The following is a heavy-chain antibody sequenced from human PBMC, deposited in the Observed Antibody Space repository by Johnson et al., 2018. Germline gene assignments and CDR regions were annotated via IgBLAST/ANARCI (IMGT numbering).Heavy chain of an antibody. CDR1: GGTFNNYA. V-gene: IGHV1-8*02. Sequence: QVQLVQSGAEVKKPGSSVKVSCKASGGTFNNYAISWVRQATGQGLEWMGWMNPNSGNTGYAQKFQGRVPMTRNTSISTAYMELSSLRSEDTAVYYCARARYDTSGYSIQHWGQGTLVTVSS. D-gene: IGHD3-22*01. CDR2: MNPNSGNT. CDR3: ARARYDTSGYSIQH. J-gene: IGHJ1*01.